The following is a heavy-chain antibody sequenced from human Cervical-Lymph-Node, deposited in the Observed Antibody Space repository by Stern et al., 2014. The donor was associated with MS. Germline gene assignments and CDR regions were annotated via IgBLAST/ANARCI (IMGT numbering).Heavy chain of an antibody. CDR2: INTGGTYI. CDR1: GFTFSNYW. J-gene: IGHJ4*02. V-gene: IGHV3-74*02. Sequence: VQLVESGGGLVQPGGSLRLSCAASGFTFSNYWMHWVRQAPGEGLGWVSPINTGGTYINYAHSVKGRFTISRNNTKNTLYLQMHSLRVADTAVYYCASRKYIDYILHDYWGQGTLVTVSS. D-gene: IGHD4-11*01. CDR3: ASRKYIDYILHDY.